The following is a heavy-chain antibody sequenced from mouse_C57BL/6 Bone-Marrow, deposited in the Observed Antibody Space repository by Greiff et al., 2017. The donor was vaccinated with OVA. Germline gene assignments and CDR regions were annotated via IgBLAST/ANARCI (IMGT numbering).Heavy chain of an antibody. V-gene: IGHV1-9*01. CDR2: ILPGSGST. CDR3: ASGTLAY. CDR1: GYTFTVYW. J-gene: IGHJ3*01. D-gene: IGHD3-3*01. Sequence: QVQLQQSGAELMKPGASVKLSCKATGYTFTVYWLPLFKPRPGHGLDWIGVILPGSGSTNYNEKFKGKATFTVDTSSNTAYMQLSSLTTEDSAIYYCASGTLAYWGQGTLVTVSA.